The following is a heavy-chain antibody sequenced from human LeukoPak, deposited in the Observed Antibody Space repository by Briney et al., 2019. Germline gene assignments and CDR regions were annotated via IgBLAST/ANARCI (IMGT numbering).Heavy chain of an antibody. CDR2: IKQDGSEK. J-gene: IGHJ4*02. CDR1: GFTFSSYW. CDR3: ARDLSRSLSMIRGLIQHREFDF. D-gene: IGHD3-10*01. Sequence: GGSLRLSCAASGFTFSSYWMSWVRQAPGEGLEWVANIKQDGSEKYYVDSVKGRFTISKDNAKNSLYLQMNSLRAEDTAVYYCARDLSRSLSMIRGLIQHREFDFWGRGTLVTVSS. V-gene: IGHV3-7*01.